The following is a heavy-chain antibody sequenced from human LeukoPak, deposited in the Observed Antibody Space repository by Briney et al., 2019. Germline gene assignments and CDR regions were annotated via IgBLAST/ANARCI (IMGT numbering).Heavy chain of an antibody. CDR1: GFTFSSYA. D-gene: IGHD1-26*01. V-gene: IGHV3-23*01. CDR2: ISGSGGST. CDR3: AKAPAFSGSYSQPLSAIWS. J-gene: IGHJ4*02. Sequence: PGGSLRLSCAASGFTFSSYAMSWVRQAPGKGLEWVSAISGSGGSTYYADSVKGRFTISRDNSKNTLYLQMNSLRAEDTAVYYCAKAPAFSGSYSQPLSAIWSWGQGTLVTVSS.